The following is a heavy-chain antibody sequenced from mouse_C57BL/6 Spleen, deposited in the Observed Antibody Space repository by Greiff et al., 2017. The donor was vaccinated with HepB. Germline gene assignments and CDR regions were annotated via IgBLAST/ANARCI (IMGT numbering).Heavy chain of an antibody. J-gene: IGHJ4*01. Sequence: EVQLQQSGAELVRPGASVKLSCTASGFNIKDYYMHWVKQRPEQGLEWIGRIDPEDGDTEYAPKFQGKATMTADTSSNTAYLQLSSLTTEDTAVYYWTAITTVVPHYAMDYWGQGTSVTVSS. CDR2: IDPEDGDT. V-gene: IGHV14-1*01. D-gene: IGHD1-1*01. CDR3: TAITTVVPHYAMDY. CDR1: GFNIKDYY.